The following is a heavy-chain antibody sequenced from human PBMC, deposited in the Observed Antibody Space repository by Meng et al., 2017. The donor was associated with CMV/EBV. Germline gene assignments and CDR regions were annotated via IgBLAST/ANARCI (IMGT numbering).Heavy chain of an antibody. D-gene: IGHD3-10*01. CDR1: GYTFTGYY. Sequence: ASVKVSCKASGYTFTGYYMHWVRQAPGQGLEWMGWINPNSGGTNYAQKFQGRVTMTRDTSISTAYMELSRLRSDDTAVYYCARGLLWFGKLYFDYWGQGTLVTVSS. CDR2: INPNSGGT. V-gene: IGHV1-2*02. J-gene: IGHJ4*02. CDR3: ARGLLWFGKLYFDY.